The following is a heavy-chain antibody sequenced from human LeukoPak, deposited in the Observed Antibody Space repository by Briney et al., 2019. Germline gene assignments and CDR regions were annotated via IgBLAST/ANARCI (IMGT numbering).Heavy chain of an antibody. J-gene: IGHJ3*02. CDR2: INHSGST. CDR1: GGSFSGYY. D-gene: IGHD5-12*01. CDR3: ARKRVIVATLRAQRSPFFDI. Sequence: SETLSLTCAVYGGSFSGYYWSWIRQPPGKGLEWIGEINHSGSTNYNPSLKSRVTISVDTSKNQFSLKLSSVTAGDTAVYYCARKRVIVATLRAQRSPFFDIWGQGTMVTVSS. V-gene: IGHV4-34*01.